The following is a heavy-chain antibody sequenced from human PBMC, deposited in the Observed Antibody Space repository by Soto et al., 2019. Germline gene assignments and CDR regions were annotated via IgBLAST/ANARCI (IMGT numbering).Heavy chain of an antibody. CDR3: NFNWDFFDY. J-gene: IGHJ4*01. Sequence: GGSLRLSCAASGFTFSSYAMSWVRQAPGKGLEWVSAISGSGGSTYYADSVKGRFTISRDNSKNTLYLQMSSLRAEDTALYYCNFNWDFFDYWGQGVQVTVSS. D-gene: IGHD3-9*01. CDR1: GFTFSSYA. V-gene: IGHV3-23*01. CDR2: ISGSGGST.